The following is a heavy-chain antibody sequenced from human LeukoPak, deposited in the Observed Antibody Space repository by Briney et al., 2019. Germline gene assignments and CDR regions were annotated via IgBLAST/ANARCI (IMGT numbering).Heavy chain of an antibody. J-gene: IGHJ5*02. CDR3: ARRPHYYGSGSYNNWFDP. D-gene: IGHD3-10*01. CDR2: VYYSGST. Sequence: SETLSLTCTVSGVSISNYYWSWVRQPPGKGLEWIGYVYYSGSTNYNPSLRSRVTISVDTSKNQFSLKLSSVTAADTAVYYCARRPHYYGSGSYNNWFDPWGQGTLVTVSS. CDR1: GVSISNYY. V-gene: IGHV4-59*12.